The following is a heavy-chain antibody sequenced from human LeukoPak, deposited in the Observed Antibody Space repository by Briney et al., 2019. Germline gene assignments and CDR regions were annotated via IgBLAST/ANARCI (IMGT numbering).Heavy chain of an antibody. CDR3: ARLIGLGEVSPYFDF. D-gene: IGHD3-16*02. CDR2: IYHSGST. V-gene: IGHV4-4*02. J-gene: IGHJ4*02. Sequence: SGTLSLTCAVSGGSISSSNWWSWVRQPPGKGLEWIGEIYHSGSTNYNPSLKSRVTISVDTSKNQFSLRLAYVTAADTAVFYCARLIGLGEVSPYFDFWGQGILVTVSS. CDR1: GGSISSSNW.